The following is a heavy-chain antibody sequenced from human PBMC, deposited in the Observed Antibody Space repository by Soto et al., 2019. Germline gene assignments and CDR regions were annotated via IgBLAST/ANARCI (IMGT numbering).Heavy chain of an antibody. V-gene: IGHV1-46*01. J-gene: IGHJ3*02. CDR3: AREGYYDSSGYYHDPELGAFDI. CDR1: GYTFTSYY. Sequence: QVQLVQSGAEVKKPGASVKVSCKASGYTFTSYYMHWVRQAPGQGLEWMGIINPSGGSTSYAQKFQGRVTMTRDTSTSTGYMELSSLRSEDTAVYYCAREGYYDSSGYYHDPELGAFDIWGQGTMVTVSS. CDR2: INPSGGST. D-gene: IGHD3-22*01.